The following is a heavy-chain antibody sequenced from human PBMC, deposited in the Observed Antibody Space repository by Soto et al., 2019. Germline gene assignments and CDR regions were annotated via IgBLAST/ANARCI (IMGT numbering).Heavy chain of an antibody. CDR2: INPNSGGT. D-gene: IGHD6-19*01. Sequence: QVQLVQSGAEVKKPGASVKVSCKASGYTFSDYYMHWVRQAPGQGLEWMGWINPNSGGTNYAQKCKGRVTMTRDPSISTDYMELTSLTSDDTAMYYCARRSRGWSDYWGQGTLVTVSA. CDR3: ARRSRGWSDY. CDR1: GYTFSDYY. V-gene: IGHV1-2*02. J-gene: IGHJ4*02.